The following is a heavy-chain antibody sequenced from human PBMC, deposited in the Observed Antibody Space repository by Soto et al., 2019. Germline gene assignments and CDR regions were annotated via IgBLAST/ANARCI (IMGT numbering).Heavy chain of an antibody. CDR3: AREQEGIAAASGAFDI. D-gene: IGHD6-13*01. CDR2: IYYSGST. J-gene: IGHJ3*02. V-gene: IGHV4-31*03. Sequence: SETLSLTCTVSGGSVDRGDYYWSWIRQHPGKGLEWIGYIYYSGSTYYNPSLKSRVTISVDTSKNQFSLKLSSVTAADTAVYYCAREQEGIAAASGAFDIWGQGTMVTVSS. CDR1: GGSVDRGDYY.